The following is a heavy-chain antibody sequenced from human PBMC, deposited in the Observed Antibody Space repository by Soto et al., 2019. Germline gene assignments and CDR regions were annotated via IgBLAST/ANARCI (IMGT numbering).Heavy chain of an antibody. CDR2: MYNTGST. J-gene: IGHJ6*02. D-gene: IGHD2-21*02. CDR3: ARDLWGYCGADCYPLDV. V-gene: IGHV4-59*01. Sequence: QVRLQESGPGLVKPSETLSLTCTVSGGSISRYYWSWIRQPPGKGLEWIGYMYNTGSTIYNPPLKSRVNISVDTSKNQFSLRLNSVTAADTAVYYCARDLWGYCGADCYPLDVWGQGTTVTVSS. CDR1: GGSISRYY.